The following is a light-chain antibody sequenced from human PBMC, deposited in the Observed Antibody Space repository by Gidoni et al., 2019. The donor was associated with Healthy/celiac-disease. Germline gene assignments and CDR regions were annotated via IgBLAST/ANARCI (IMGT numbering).Light chain of an antibody. CDR2: LGS. J-gene: IGKJ4*01. CDR1: QSLLHSNGYNY. CDR3: MQALQTPLT. V-gene: IGKV2-28*01. Sequence: DIVMTHSPLSLPVTPGEPASISCRSSQSLLHSNGYNYLDWYLQKPGQSPQLLIYLGSNRASGVPDRFSGSGSGTDFTLKSSRVEAEDVGVYYCMQALQTPLTFGGGTKVEIK.